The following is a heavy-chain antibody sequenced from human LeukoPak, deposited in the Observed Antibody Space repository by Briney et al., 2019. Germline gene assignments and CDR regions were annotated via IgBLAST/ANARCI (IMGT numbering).Heavy chain of an antibody. V-gene: IGHV4-34*01. D-gene: IGHD2-8*01. CDR1: GGSFSGYY. J-gene: IGHJ2*01. CDR3: AGVLMVYARPKGWYFDL. Sequence: PSETLSLTCAVYGGSFSGYYWSWIRQPPGKGLEWIGEINHSGSTNYNPSLKSRVTISVDTSKNQFSLKLSSVTAADTAVYYCAGVLMVYARPKGWYFDLWGRGTLVTVSS. CDR2: INHSGST.